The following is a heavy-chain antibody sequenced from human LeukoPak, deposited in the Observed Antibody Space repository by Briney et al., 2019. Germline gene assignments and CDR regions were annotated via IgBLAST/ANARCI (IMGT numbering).Heavy chain of an antibody. D-gene: IGHD3-9*01. CDR3: ATPLYYDILTGAFDY. CDR1: GGTFSSYA. J-gene: IGHJ4*02. Sequence: SVKVSCKASGGTFSSYAISWVRQAPGQGLEWMGRIIPILGIANYAQKFQGRVTITADKSTSTAYMELSSLRSEDTAVYYCATPLYYDILTGAFDYWGQGTLITVSS. V-gene: IGHV1-69*04. CDR2: IIPILGIA.